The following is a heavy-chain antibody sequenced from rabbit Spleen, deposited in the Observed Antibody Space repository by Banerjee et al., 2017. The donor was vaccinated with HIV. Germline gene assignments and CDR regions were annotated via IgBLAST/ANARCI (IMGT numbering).Heavy chain of an antibody. CDR1: GFALMSIA. CDR2: IYPAFGIT. Sequence: QEQLVESGGGLVKPGASLTLSCKASGFALMSIAMSWVRQTPGKGLEWIGDIYPAFGITNYANWVKGRFTISSDNAQNTVDLQINSLTAADTATYFCARNANGGWDLWGPGTLVTVS. J-gene: IGHJ4*01. D-gene: IGHD4-1*01. V-gene: IGHV1S47*01. CDR3: ARNANGGWDL.